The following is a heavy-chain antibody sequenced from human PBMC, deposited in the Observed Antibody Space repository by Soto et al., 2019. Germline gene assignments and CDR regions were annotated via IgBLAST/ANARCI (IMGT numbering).Heavy chain of an antibody. CDR3: AKDGIRKDDY. Sequence: GGSLRLSCSASGFSITDYAMSWVRQAPGKGLEWVSSISDSGTKTFYGDSVKGRLAISRDTSKNTVYMQMNNLRAEDTALYYCAKDGIRKDDYWGQGTVVTVSS. CDR2: ISDSGTKT. V-gene: IGHV3-23*01. CDR1: GFSITDYA. J-gene: IGHJ4*02.